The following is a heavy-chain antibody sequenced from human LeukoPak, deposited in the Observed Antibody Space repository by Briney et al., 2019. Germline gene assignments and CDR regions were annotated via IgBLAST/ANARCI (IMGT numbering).Heavy chain of an antibody. CDR2: ISYDRSNK. Sequence: GGSLRLSCAASGFTFSSYEMNWVRQAPGKGLEWVAVISYDRSNKHYADSVKGRFTISRDNSKNTLYLQMNSLRAEDTAVYYCAREFFRRWGQGTLVTVSS. D-gene: IGHD3-3*01. CDR1: GFTFSSYE. CDR3: AREFFRR. J-gene: IGHJ4*02. V-gene: IGHV3-30*04.